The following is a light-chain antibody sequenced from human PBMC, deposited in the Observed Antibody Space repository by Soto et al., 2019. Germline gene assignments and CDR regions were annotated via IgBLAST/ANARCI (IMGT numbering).Light chain of an antibody. CDR3: QKYNSAPLT. Sequence: DIQMTQSPSSLSASVGDRVTLTCRASQGISTYLAWYQQKPGKVPKLLIYASSTLQSGVPSRFSGSGSGTDFTLTISSLQPEDFATYYCQKYNSAPLTFGQGTKVEIK. CDR1: QGISTY. V-gene: IGKV1-27*01. J-gene: IGKJ1*01. CDR2: ASS.